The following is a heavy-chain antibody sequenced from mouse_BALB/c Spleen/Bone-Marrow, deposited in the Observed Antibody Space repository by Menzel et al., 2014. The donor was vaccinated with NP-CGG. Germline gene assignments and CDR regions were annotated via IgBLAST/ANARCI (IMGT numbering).Heavy chain of an antibody. D-gene: IGHD1-1*02. V-gene: IGHV3-5*02. J-gene: IGHJ4*01. CDR2: IYYSGTI. Sequence: VQLKQSGPGLVKPSQTVSLTCTVTGISITTGNYRWSWTRQFPGNKLEWIGYIYYSGTITYNPSLTSRTTITRDTSKNQFFLEMNSLTAEDTATYYCARDGNYAMDYWGQGTSVTVSS. CDR1: GISITTGNYR. CDR3: ARDGNYAMDY.